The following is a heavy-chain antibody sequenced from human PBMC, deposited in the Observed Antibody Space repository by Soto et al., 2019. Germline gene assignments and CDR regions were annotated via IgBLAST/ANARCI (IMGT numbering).Heavy chain of an antibody. Sequence: GGSLRLSCAASGFTFSSYSMNWVRQAPGKGLEWVSSISSSSSYIYYADSVKGRFTIPRDNAKNSLYLQMNSLRAEDTAVYYCARDPTYYYDSSGYYANWYFDLWGRGTLVTVSS. CDR3: ARDPTYYYDSSGYYANWYFDL. V-gene: IGHV3-21*01. J-gene: IGHJ2*01. CDR2: ISSSSSYI. D-gene: IGHD3-22*01. CDR1: GFTFSSYS.